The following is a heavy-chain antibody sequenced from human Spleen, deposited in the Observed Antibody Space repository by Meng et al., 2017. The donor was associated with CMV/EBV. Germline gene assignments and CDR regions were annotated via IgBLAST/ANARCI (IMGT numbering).Heavy chain of an antibody. CDR1: GGSFSDYY. CDR3: ARGLRDHDYTTFNY. V-gene: IGHV4-34*01. CDR2: INHSGST. Sequence: SETLSLTCAVFGGSFSDYYWSWIRQAPQMGLEWIGEINHSGSTKYNPSLKSRVTISVDTSKKQFSLKLRSVTAADTALYYCARGLRDHDYTTFNYWGQGKLVTVSS. J-gene: IGHJ4*02. D-gene: IGHD3-16*01.